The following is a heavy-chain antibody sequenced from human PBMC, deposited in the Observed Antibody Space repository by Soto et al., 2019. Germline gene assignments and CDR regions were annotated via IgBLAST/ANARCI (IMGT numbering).Heavy chain of an antibody. D-gene: IGHD6-13*01. V-gene: IGHV4-59*08. CDR2: IYYSGST. J-gene: IGHJ6*02. Sequence: SETLSLTCTVSGGSISSYYWSWIRQPPGKGLEWIGYIYYSGSTNYNPSLKSRVTISVDTSKNQFSLKLSSVTAADTAVYYCATQYSSSWSGYGMDVWGQGTTVTVSS. CDR3: ATQYSSSWSGYGMDV. CDR1: GGSISSYY.